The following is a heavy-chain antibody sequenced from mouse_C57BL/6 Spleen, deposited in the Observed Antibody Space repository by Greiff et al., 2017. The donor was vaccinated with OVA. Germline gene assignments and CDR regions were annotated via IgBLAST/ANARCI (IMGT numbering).Heavy chain of an antibody. J-gene: IGHJ4*01. Sequence: QVQLKESGPGLVAPSQSLSISCTVSGFSFTSYGVHWVRQPPGKGLEWLVVIWSDGSTTYNSALKSRLSISNDNSKSQVFLKMNSLQTYDTAMYYCSRHEYDEGPMDYWGQGTSVTVSS. D-gene: IGHD2-4*01. V-gene: IGHV2-6-1*01. CDR1: GFSFTSYG. CDR3: SRHEYDEGPMDY. CDR2: IWSDGST.